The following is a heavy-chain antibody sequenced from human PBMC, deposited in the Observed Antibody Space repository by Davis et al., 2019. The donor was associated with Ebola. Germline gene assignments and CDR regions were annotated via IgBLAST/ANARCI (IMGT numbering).Heavy chain of an antibody. Sequence: GESLKISCAASGFTFSSYGMHWVRQAPGKGLEGVAVIWYDGSNKYYADSVKGRFTISRDNSKNTLYLQMNSLRAEDTAVYYCAKAPLTYIVGAYFDYWGQGTLVTGSS. V-gene: IGHV3-30*02. J-gene: IGHJ4*02. CDR3: AKAPLTYIVGAYFDY. CDR1: GFTFSSYG. CDR2: IWYDGSNK. D-gene: IGHD1-26*01.